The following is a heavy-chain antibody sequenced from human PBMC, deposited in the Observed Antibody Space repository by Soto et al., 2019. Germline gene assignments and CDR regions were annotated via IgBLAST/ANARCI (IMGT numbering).Heavy chain of an antibody. J-gene: IGHJ6*03. V-gene: IGHV4-31*03. Sequence: QVQLQESGRGLVKPSQTLSLTCTISGGSISSGGYYWSWIRQHPAKGLEWIGYIYYSGSTYYNPSLKSRVTMSVDTSENQFSLRLSSVTAADTAVYYCARKDSGYGDYMDVWGKGTTVTVSS. D-gene: IGHD5-12*01. CDR2: IYYSGST. CDR1: GGSISSGGYY. CDR3: ARKDSGYGDYMDV.